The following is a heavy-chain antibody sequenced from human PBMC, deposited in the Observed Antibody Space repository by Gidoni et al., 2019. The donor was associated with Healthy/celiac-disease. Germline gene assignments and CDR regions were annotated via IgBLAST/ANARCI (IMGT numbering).Heavy chain of an antibody. CDR3: ARAGRYYDILTGFGWRDHNFDP. Sequence: QVQLVASGGGVVQPGSSLTLTCTPCGFTFSSYAMPWLPQAPGKGLEWLAVISYDGSNKYYADSVKGRFTISRDNSKNTLYLQMNSLRAEDTAVYYCARAGRYYDILTGFGWRDHNFDPWGQGTLVTVSS. J-gene: IGHJ5*02. D-gene: IGHD3-9*01. CDR1: GFTFSSYA. CDR2: ISYDGSNK. V-gene: IGHV3-30-3*01.